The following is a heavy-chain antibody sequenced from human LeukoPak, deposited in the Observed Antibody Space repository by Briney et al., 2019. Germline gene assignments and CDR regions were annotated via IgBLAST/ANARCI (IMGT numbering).Heavy chain of an antibody. D-gene: IGHD6-13*01. V-gene: IGHV3-48*02. J-gene: IGHJ4*02. CDR3: ARRYSSSWWHLDY. Sequence: PGGSLRLSCAASGFTFSSYSMKWVRQAPGKGLEWVSYISSSSSTIYYADSVKGRFTISRDNAKNSLYLQMNSLRDEDTAVYYCARRYSSSWWHLDYWGQGTLVTVSS. CDR2: ISSSSSTI. CDR1: GFTFSSYS.